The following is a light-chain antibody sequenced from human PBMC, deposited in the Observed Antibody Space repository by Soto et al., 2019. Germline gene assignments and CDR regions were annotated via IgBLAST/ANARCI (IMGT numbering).Light chain of an antibody. CDR3: CSCAGSSTLWV. V-gene: IGLV2-23*01. J-gene: IGLJ3*02. CDR2: EGS. CDR1: SSDVGSYNL. Sequence: QSALTQPASVSGSPGQSITISCTGTSSDVGSYNLVSWYQQHPGKAPKLMIYEGSKRPSGVSNRFSGSKSGNTASLTISGLQAEDEADYYCCSCAGSSTLWVFGGGTKLTVL.